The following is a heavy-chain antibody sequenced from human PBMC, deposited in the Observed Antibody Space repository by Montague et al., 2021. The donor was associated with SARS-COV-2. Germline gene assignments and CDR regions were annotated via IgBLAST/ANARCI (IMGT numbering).Heavy chain of an antibody. CDR1: GDSIRSSGYY. J-gene: IGHJ5*02. V-gene: IGHV4-39*01. CDR2: VYYSGST. D-gene: IGHD3-16*02. Sequence: SETLSLTCSVSGDSIRSSGYYWGWLRQPPGKGLEWIGTVYYSGSTNYNPSLKSRVTMPVDTSKDQFSLELRSVTAADTAVYYCARLGFVELWLNLGWFDPWGQGNPVTVSP. CDR3: ARLGFVELWLNLGWFDP.